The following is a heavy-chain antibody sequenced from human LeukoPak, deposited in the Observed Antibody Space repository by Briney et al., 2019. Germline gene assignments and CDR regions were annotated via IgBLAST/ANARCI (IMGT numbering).Heavy chain of an antibody. CDR1: GFTFSSYA. D-gene: IGHD1-14*01. Sequence: GRSLRLSCAASGFTFSSYAMHWVRQAPGKGLEWVAVISYDGSNKYYADSVKGRFTISRDNSKNTLYLQMNSLRAEDTAVYYCARGFRRLDYWGQGTLVTVSS. CDR3: ARGFRRLDY. J-gene: IGHJ4*02. CDR2: ISYDGSNK. V-gene: IGHV3-30-3*01.